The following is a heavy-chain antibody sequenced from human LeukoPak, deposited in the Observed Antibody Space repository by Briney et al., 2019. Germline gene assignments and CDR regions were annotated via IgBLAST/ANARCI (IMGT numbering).Heavy chain of an antibody. D-gene: IGHD6-13*01. CDR1: GFTFSSYW. CDR2: IKQDGSDK. Sequence: PGGSLRLSCAASGFTFSSYWMSWVRQAPGKGLEWVANIKQDGSDKYYVDSVKGRFTISRDNAKNSLYLQMNSLRAEDTAVYYCARWERYSSSWYMYYYYMDVWGKGTTVTVSS. V-gene: IGHV3-7*01. CDR3: ARWERYSSSWYMYYYYMDV. J-gene: IGHJ6*03.